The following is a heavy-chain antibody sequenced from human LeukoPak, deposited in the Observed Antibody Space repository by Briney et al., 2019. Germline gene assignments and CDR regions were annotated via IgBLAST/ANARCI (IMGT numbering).Heavy chain of an antibody. CDR3: ARVVSSHYYDSSGYCAY. D-gene: IGHD3-22*01. CDR2: IIAILGIA. J-gene: IGHJ4*02. Sequence: SVKLSCKASVGTFSSYAISWVRQAPGQGLEWMGRIIAILGIANYAQKFQGRVTITADKSTSTAYMELSSLRSEDTAVYYCARVVSSHYYDSSGYCAYWGQGTLVTVSS. V-gene: IGHV1-69*04. CDR1: VGTFSSYA.